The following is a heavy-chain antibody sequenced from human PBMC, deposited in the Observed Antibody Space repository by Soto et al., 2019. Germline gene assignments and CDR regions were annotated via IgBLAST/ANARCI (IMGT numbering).Heavy chain of an antibody. D-gene: IGHD3-10*01. J-gene: IGHJ4*02. CDR1: GYTFTSYD. CDR3: ARDWYYGSGSLLY. Sequence: QVQLVQSGAEVKKPGASVKVSCKASGYTFTSYDMFWVRQAPGQRLEWMGWINGGNGNTKYSQKFQGRVTFTRDTSASTVYMEVSSLRSEDTAVYYCARDWYYGSGSLLYWGQGTLVTVSS. V-gene: IGHV1-3*01. CDR2: INGGNGNT.